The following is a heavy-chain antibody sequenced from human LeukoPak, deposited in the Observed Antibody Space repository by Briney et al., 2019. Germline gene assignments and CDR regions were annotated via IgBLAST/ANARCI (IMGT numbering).Heavy chain of an antibody. CDR1: GFTFSDYN. J-gene: IGHJ4*02. D-gene: IGHD3-3*01. V-gene: IGHV3-11*04. CDR3: ARDLYYDFWSGYYTAPYYFDY. CDR2: INSDSSTR. Sequence: GGSLRLSCAASGFTFSDYNMRWIRQAPGKGLEWLSYINSDSSTRYYADSGKGRFTISRDNAKNSLYLQMNSLRAEDTAVYYCARDLYYDFWSGYYTAPYYFDYWGQGTLVTVSS.